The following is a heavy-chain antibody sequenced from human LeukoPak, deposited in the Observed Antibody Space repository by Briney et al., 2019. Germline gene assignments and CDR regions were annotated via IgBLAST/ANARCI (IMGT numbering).Heavy chain of an antibody. CDR3: ARRAGYTSSWYEY. CDR2: IYYSGST. D-gene: IGHD6-13*01. Sequence: SETLSLTCTVSGGSISNYYWSWIRQPPGKGLEWIGYIYYSGSTNYNPSLKSRVTISLDTAKNQLSLKLSSVTAADTAVYYCARRAGYTSSWYEYWGQGTLVTVSS. J-gene: IGHJ4*02. CDR1: GGSISNYY. V-gene: IGHV4-59*01.